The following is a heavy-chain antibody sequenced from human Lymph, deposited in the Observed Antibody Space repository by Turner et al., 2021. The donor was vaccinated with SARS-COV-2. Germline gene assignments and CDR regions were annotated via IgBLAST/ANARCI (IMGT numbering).Heavy chain of an antibody. CDR3: ARGPPDFPYYFDY. J-gene: IGHJ4*02. V-gene: IGHV3-21*01. D-gene: IGHD2-21*02. CDR2: ITFTSSYI. CDR1: GFTFSSYS. Sequence: EVLLVVSGGGVVKRGGSLKLCCAASGFTFSSYSMNWVRQAPGNGLEWVSSITFTSSYIYYADSVKGRFTISRDNAKNSLYLQMNSLRAEDTAAYYCARGPPDFPYYFDYWGQGTLVTVSS.